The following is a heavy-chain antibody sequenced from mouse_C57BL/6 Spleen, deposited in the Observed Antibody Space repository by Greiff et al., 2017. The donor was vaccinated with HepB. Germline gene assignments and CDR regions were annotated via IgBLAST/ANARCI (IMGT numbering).Heavy chain of an antibody. Sequence: VQLQESGAELAKPGASVKLSCKASGYTFTSYWMHWVKQRPGQGLEWIGYINPSSGYTKYNQKFKDKATLTAEKSSSTAYMQLSSLTYEDSAVYYCAFITTVVAPDYFDYWGQGTTLTVSS. J-gene: IGHJ2*01. CDR2: INPSSGYT. CDR3: AFITTVVAPDYFDY. V-gene: IGHV1-7*01. D-gene: IGHD1-1*01. CDR1: GYTFTSYW.